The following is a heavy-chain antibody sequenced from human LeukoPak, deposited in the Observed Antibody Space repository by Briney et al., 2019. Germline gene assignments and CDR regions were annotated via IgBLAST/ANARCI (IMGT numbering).Heavy chain of an antibody. Sequence: GGSLRLSCAASGFTFSSYEMNWVRQAPGKGLEWVSAISDSGNTYHADSVKGRFTISRDSSKNTLFLQMNRLRPEDAAVYYCAKAPVTTCRGAYCYPFDYWGQGTLVTVSS. CDR3: AKAPVTTCRGAYCYPFDY. D-gene: IGHD2-21*01. J-gene: IGHJ4*02. V-gene: IGHV3-23*01. CDR1: GFTFSSYE. CDR2: ISDSGNT.